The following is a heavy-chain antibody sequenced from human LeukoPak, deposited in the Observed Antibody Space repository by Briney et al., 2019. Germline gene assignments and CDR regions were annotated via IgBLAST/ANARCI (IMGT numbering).Heavy chain of an antibody. J-gene: IGHJ4*02. CDR1: DGSISSGGYS. D-gene: IGHD6-19*01. Sequence: SQTLSLTCAVSDGSISSGGYSWSWIRQPPGKGLEWIGYIYHSGSTYYNPSLKSRVTISVDRSKNQFSLKLSSVTAADTAVYYCARVSIAVAGGIDYWGQGTLVTVSS. CDR3: ARVSIAVAGGIDY. CDR2: IYHSGST. V-gene: IGHV4-30-2*01.